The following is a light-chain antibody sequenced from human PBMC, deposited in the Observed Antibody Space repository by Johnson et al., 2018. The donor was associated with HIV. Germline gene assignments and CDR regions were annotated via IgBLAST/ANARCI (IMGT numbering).Light chain of an antibody. CDR2: DND. V-gene: IGLV1-51*01. CDR1: SSNIGNKY. CDR3: GTWDTSLTPSFV. J-gene: IGLJ1*01. Sequence: QPVLTQPPSVSAASGQNITISCSGASSNIGNKYISWYQHLPGKAPKIVIYDNDKRPLGIPDRFSGSKSGASATLGITGLQTGDEGDYYCGTWDTSLTPSFVFGTATKVTVL.